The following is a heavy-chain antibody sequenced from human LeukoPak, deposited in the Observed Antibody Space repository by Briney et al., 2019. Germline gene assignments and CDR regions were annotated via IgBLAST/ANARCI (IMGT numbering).Heavy chain of an antibody. V-gene: IGHV4-59*01. Sequence: SETLSLTCTVSGGSISSYYWSWIRQPPGKGLEWIGYIYYSGSTNYNPSLKSRVTISVDTSKNQFSLKLSSVTAADTAVYYCARTYYDILTGYFFFDYWGQGTLVTVST. CDR2: IYYSGST. J-gene: IGHJ4*02. CDR1: GGSISSYY. CDR3: ARTYYDILTGYFFFDY. D-gene: IGHD3-9*01.